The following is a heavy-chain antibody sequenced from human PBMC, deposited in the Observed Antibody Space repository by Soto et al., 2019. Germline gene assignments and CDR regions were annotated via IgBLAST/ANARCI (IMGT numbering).Heavy chain of an antibody. CDR3: ARGANNWNDVKGSTLDY. CDR1: GYTFTSYA. D-gene: IGHD1-20*01. J-gene: IGHJ4*02. V-gene: IGHV1-3*01. CDR2: INAGNGNT. Sequence: GASVKVSCKASGYTFTSYAMHWVRQAPGQRLEWMGWINAGNGNTKYSQKFQGRVTITRDTSASTAYMELSSLRSEDTAVYYCARGANNWNDVKGSTLDYWGQGTLVTVSS.